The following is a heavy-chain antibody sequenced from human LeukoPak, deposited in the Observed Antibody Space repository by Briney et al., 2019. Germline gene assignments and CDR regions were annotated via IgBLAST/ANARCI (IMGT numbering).Heavy chain of an antibody. CDR3: AHSDSSGWYDVGFDY. J-gene: IGHJ4*02. CDR1: GFSLSTSGVG. Sequence: SGPTLLKPTQTLTLTCTFSGFSLSTSGVGVGWIRQPPGKALEWLALIYWDDDKRYSPSLKSRLTITMDTTKNQVVLTMTNMDPVDTATYYCAHSDSSGWYDVGFDYWGQGTLVTVSS. D-gene: IGHD6-19*01. V-gene: IGHV2-5*02. CDR2: IYWDDDK.